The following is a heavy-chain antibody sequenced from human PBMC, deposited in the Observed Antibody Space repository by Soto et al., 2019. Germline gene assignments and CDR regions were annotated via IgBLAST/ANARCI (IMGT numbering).Heavy chain of an antibody. CDR3: ARVATGSYNWFDP. CDR1: GFTFSSYA. J-gene: IGHJ5*02. Sequence: PGGSLRLSCAASGFTFSSYAMSWVRQAPGKGLEWVSRINTDGSRTNYADSVKGRFTISRDNAKNTLYLQMNSLRAEDTAVYYCARVATGSYNWFDPWGQGTLVTVSS. D-gene: IGHD1-26*01. CDR2: INTDGSRT. V-gene: IGHV3-74*01.